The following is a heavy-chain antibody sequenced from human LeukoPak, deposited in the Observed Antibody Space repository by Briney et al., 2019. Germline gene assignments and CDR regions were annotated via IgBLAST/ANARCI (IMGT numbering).Heavy chain of an antibody. CDR1: GVSLYRSLYY. CDR2: IYYSGST. D-gene: IGHD6-19*01. J-gene: IGHJ4*02. CDR3: ARPNSSGWYPFDF. V-gene: IGHV4-39*02. Sequence: PSETLSLTRNRSGVSLYRSLYYWGWIRQPPGKGLEWIGSIYYSGSTYYNPSLKSRVTISVGTSKNHFSLKLSAVTAADTAVYYCARPNSSGWYPFDFWGQGTLVTVSS.